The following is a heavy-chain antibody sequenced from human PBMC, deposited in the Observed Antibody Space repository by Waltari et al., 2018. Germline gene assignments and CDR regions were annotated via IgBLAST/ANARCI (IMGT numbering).Heavy chain of an antibody. D-gene: IGHD6-13*01. CDR3: SRDKDQLAAAGEGGSYFDL. V-gene: IGHV3-9*03. CDR2: ISWNSDSV. CDR1: GFNFDDYA. Sequence: EAQLVESGGGLVQPGRSLRLSCEASGFNFDDYAMHWVRQAPGKGLECVSGISWNSDSVGYADSVKGRFTVSRDNAKNSLYLQMNSLRTEDMALYYCSRDKDQLAAAGEGGSYFDLWGRGTLVTVSS. J-gene: IGHJ2*01.